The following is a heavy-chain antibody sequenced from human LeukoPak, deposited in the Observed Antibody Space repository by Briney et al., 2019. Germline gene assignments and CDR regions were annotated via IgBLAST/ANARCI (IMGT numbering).Heavy chain of an antibody. CDR1: GFTLSSYW. CDR3: ARSGAGSDY. J-gene: IGHJ4*02. D-gene: IGHD1-14*01. CDR2: MKPDGSEK. Sequence: GGSLRLSCAGSGFTLSSYWMSWVRQAPGKGLEWVANMKPDGSEKYYVGSVKGRFTISRDNAKNSLYLQMNSLRAEDTAVYYCARSGAGSDYWGQGTLVTVSS. V-gene: IGHV3-7*01.